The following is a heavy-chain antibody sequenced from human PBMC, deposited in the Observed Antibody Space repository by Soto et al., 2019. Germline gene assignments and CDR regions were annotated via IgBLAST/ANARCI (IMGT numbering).Heavy chain of an antibody. CDR3: AKVAGVVVVAATLFDY. CDR2: ISYDGSNK. Sequence: QVQLVESGGGVVQPGRSLRLSCAASGFTFSSYGMHWVRQAPGKGLEWVAVISYDGSNKYYADSVKGQFTISRDNSKNTLYLQMNSLRAEDTAVYYCAKVAGVVVVAATLFDYWGQGTLVTVSS. J-gene: IGHJ4*02. D-gene: IGHD2-15*01. CDR1: GFTFSSYG. V-gene: IGHV3-30*18.